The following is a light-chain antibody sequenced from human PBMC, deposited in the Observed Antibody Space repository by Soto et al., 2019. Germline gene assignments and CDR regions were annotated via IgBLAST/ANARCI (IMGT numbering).Light chain of an antibody. CDR1: SSDVGSYTL. Sequence: QSALTQPASVSGSPGQSITISCTGTSSDVGSYTLVSWYQQHPGKAPKVIIYEVYKRPSGVPDRFSGSKSGKTASLTVSGLQADDEADYYCSSYVGNNNLVFGGGTKLTVL. V-gene: IGLV2-8*01. J-gene: IGLJ3*02. CDR2: EVY. CDR3: SSYVGNNNLV.